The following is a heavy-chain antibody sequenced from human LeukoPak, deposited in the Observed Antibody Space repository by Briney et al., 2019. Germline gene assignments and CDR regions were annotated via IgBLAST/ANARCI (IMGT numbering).Heavy chain of an antibody. CDR2: INWNGGST. V-gene: IGHV3-20*04. Sequence: GGSLRLSCAASGFTFDDYGMSWVRQAPGKGLEWVSGINWNGGSTGYADSVKGRFTISRDNAKNSLYLQMNSLRAEDTALYYCARAALYYYDSSGYHFDYWGQGTMVTVSS. CDR3: ARAALYYYDSSGYHFDY. CDR1: GFTFDDYG. D-gene: IGHD3-22*01. J-gene: IGHJ4*03.